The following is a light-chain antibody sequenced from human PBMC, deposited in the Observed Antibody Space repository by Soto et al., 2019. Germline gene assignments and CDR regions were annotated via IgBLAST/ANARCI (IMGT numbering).Light chain of an antibody. Sequence: DSQMTQSPSTLSASVGDRVTVTGRASQSINTWLAWYQQKPGKAPKLLIYDASSLQSGVPSRFTGRGSGTEFTLTISSLQPDDFATYYCQQYDSYSRTFGQGTKV. CDR3: QQYDSYSRT. CDR1: QSINTW. J-gene: IGKJ1*01. V-gene: IGKV1-5*01. CDR2: DAS.